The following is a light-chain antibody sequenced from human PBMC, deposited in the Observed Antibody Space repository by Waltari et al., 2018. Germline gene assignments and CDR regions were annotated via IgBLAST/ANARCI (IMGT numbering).Light chain of an antibody. CDR1: SRPVGGYNH. CDR3: SSYTSSSTYV. V-gene: IGLV2-14*01. Sequence: QSALTQPASVSGSPGQSITIPRTGTSRPVGGYNHVSWYQQHPGKAPKLMVFDVSKRPSGVSNRFSGSKSGNTASLTISGLQAEDEADYYCSSYTSSSTYVFETGTKVTVL. J-gene: IGLJ1*01. CDR2: DVS.